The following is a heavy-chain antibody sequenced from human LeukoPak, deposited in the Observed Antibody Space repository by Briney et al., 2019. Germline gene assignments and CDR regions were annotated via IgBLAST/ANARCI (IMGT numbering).Heavy chain of an antibody. Sequence: PGGSLRLSCAVSGFTFSSYGMSWVRQAPGKGLEWVSAIGGRDGSTYYADSVKGRFTISRGNSKNTLYVQMNSLRAEDTAVYYCAKGHYYGSGSLDYWGQGTLVTVSS. CDR3: AKGHYYGSGSLDY. D-gene: IGHD3-10*01. J-gene: IGHJ4*02. CDR1: GFTFSSYG. V-gene: IGHV3-23*01. CDR2: IGGRDGST.